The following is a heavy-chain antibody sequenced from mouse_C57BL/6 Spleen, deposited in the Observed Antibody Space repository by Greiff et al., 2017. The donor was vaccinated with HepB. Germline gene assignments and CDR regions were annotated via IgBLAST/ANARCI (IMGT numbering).Heavy chain of an antibody. J-gene: IGHJ1*03. D-gene: IGHD1-1*01. CDR1: GYTFTDYN. V-gene: IGHV1-22*01. CDR2: INPNNGGT. Sequence: EVQLQQSGPELVKPGASVKMSCKASGYTFTDYNMHWVKQSHGKSLEWIGYINPNNGGTSYNQKFKGKATLTVNKSSSTAYMELRSLTSEDSAVYYCARSTTVGVRGYFDVWGTGTTVTVSS. CDR3: ARSTTVGVRGYFDV.